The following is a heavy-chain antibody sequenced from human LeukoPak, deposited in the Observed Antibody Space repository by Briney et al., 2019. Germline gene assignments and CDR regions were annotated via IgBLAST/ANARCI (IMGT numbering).Heavy chain of an antibody. Sequence: GGSLRLSCAASGFTFSNYAMSWVRQAPGKGLEWVSGISGTSGTINYAAPVKGRFTISRDNSKNTLHLQMNSLRVDDMAVYYCAKRLGDPRAFDYWGQGTLVTVSS. CDR1: GFTFSNYA. J-gene: IGHJ4*02. V-gene: IGHV3-23*01. CDR2: ISGTSGTI. D-gene: IGHD2-21*02. CDR3: AKRLGDPRAFDY.